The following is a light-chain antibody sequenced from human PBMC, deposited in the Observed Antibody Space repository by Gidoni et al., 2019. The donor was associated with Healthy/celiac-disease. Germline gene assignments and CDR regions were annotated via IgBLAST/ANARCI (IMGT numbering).Light chain of an antibody. V-gene: IGKV1-39*01. CDR3: QQSYSTPRT. CDR1: QSISSY. J-gene: IGKJ1*01. CDR2: AAY. Sequence: DIQIPQSPSSLSASVGDRVTITCRASQSISSYLNWYQQKPGKAPKLLIYAAYSLQSGVPSRFSGSGSGTDFTLTISSLQPEDFATYYCQQSYSTPRTFGQXTKVEIK.